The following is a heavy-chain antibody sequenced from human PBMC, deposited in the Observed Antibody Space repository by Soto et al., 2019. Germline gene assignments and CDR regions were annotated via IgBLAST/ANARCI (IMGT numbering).Heavy chain of an antibody. Sequence: QVQLQQWGAGLVKPSETLSLSCAVYGQSFSGHSWAWIRQPPGKGLEWIGEINESGSTYYNPSLKIRVTILTVWSKNQFSLKLSSVSAADTAAYFCARGSGIVALPGELEDVNYDYWGQGTLVNVSS. V-gene: IGHV4-34*01. CDR2: INESGST. CDR1: GQSFSGHS. J-gene: IGHJ4*02. D-gene: IGHD1-1*01. CDR3: ARGSGIVALPGELEDVNYDY.